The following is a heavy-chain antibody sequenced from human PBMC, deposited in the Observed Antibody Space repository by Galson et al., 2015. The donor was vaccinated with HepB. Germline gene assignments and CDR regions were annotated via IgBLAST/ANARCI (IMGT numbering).Heavy chain of an antibody. V-gene: IGHV3-11*06. J-gene: IGHJ4*02. CDR1: GFTFSDYY. CDR3: ARVSADIVLMVYAYFDY. CDR2: ISSSSSYT. D-gene: IGHD2-8*01. Sequence: SLRLSCAASGFTFSDYYMSWIRQAPGKGLEWVSYISSSSSYTNYADSVKGRFTISRDNAKNSLYLQMNSLRAEDTAVYYCARVSADIVLMVYAYFDYWGQGTLVTVSS.